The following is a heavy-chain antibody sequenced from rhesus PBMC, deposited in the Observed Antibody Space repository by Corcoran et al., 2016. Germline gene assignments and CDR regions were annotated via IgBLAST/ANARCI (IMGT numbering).Heavy chain of an antibody. CDR3: ARGHITTWGADY. CDR2: ISNQPNGGTT. V-gene: IGHV3-116*02. J-gene: IGHJ4*01. CDR1: GFTFGDYY. Sequence: EVRLVESGGGLVQRGGALRLSCAASGFTFGDYYMGWVRQASGAGSEWVGFISNQPNGGTTKYDGSVKGRFTLSRDDSNSIAGLQVNSLKAGDPAVYYCARGHITTWGADYWGQGVLVTVSS. D-gene: IGHD3-16*01.